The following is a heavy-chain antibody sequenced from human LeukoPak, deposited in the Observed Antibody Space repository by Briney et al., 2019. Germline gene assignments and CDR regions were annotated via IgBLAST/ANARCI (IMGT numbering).Heavy chain of an antibody. J-gene: IGHJ4*02. CDR2: IIPIFGTA. V-gene: IGHV1-69*13. CDR3: ASHPITMIVVDPEV. Sequence: ASVKVSCKASGGTFSSYAISWVRQAPGQGLEWMGGIIPIFGTANYAQKFQGRVTITADESTSTAYMELSGLRSEDTAVYYCASHPITMIVVDPEVWGQGTLVTVSS. D-gene: IGHD3-22*01. CDR1: GGTFSSYA.